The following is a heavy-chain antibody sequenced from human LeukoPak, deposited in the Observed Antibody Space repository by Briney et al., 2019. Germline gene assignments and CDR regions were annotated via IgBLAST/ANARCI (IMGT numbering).Heavy chain of an antibody. CDR1: GFTFSTYA. Sequence: GGSLRLSCAASGFTFSTYAMHWVRQAPGKGLEYVSAISSNGISTYYAESVKGRFTISRDNSKNTLYLQMGSLRPEDMAVYYCARERLASVDGWGQGTTVTVCS. J-gene: IGHJ6*02. V-gene: IGHV3-64*02. CDR2: ISSNGIST. CDR3: ARERLASVDG. D-gene: IGHD6-19*01.